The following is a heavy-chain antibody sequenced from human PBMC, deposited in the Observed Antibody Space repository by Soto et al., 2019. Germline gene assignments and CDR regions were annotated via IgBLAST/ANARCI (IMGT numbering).Heavy chain of an antibody. D-gene: IGHD3-22*01. CDR3: ASSRYDSSGYFLFGN. J-gene: IGHJ1*01. Sequence: ASVKVSCKASGYTFTSYYMHWVRQAPGQGLEWMGIINPSGGSTSYAQKFQGRVTMTRDTSTSTVYMELSSLRSEDTAVYYCASSRYDSSGYFLFGNWGQGTLVTVSS. CDR2: INPSGGST. CDR1: GYTFTSYY. V-gene: IGHV1-46*01.